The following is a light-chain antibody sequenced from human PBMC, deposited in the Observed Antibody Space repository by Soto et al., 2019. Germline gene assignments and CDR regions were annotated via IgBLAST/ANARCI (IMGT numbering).Light chain of an antibody. J-gene: IGLJ3*02. CDR2: YDD. V-gene: IGLV1-36*01. Sequence: QSVLTQPPSVSGAPRQRVTISCSGSNSNIGNNEVNWYQQFPGKAPKLLIYYDDLRPSGVSARFSGSKSGASASLAISGLQSEDEAVYYCAAWDDSLNGVVFGGGTQLTV. CDR1: NSNIGNNE. CDR3: AAWDDSLNGVV.